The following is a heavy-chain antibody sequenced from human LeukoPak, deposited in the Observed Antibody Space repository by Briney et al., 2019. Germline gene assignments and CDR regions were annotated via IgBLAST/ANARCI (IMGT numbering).Heavy chain of an antibody. J-gene: IGHJ4*02. CDR1: GGSISSSSYY. Sequence: SETLSLTCTVSGGSISSSSYYWGWIRQPPGKGLEWIGSIYYSGSTYYNPSLKSRVTISVDTSKNQFSLKLSSVTAADTAVYYCARHALGITMIVVVNPLYLDYWGQGTLVTVSS. CDR2: IYYSGST. D-gene: IGHD3-22*01. V-gene: IGHV4-39*01. CDR3: ARHALGITMIVVVNPLYLDY.